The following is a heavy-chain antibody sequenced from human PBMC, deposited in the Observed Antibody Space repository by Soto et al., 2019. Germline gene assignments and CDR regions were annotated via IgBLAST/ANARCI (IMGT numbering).Heavy chain of an antibody. CDR1: GGSISSYY. CDR3: AHSQADSRDYYRQFAF. CDR2: IYYSGST. V-gene: IGHV4-59*01. D-gene: IGHD3-22*01. J-gene: IGHJ4*02. Sequence: ETLSLTCTVSGGSISSYYWSWIRQPPGKGLEWIGYIYYSGSTNYNPSLKSRVTISVDTSKNQFSLKLSSVTAVDTATYYCAHSQADSRDYYRQFAFWGQGTRVTVSS.